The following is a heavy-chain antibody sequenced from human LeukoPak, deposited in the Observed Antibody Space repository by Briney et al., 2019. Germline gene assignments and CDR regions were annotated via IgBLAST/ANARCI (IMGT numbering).Heavy chain of an antibody. CDR3: ARRSSRAALYFDY. V-gene: IGHV1-2*02. CDR1: GYTFTDYY. J-gene: IGHJ4*02. D-gene: IGHD2-15*01. CDR2: VNPNSGGT. Sequence: ASVKVSCKASGYTFTDYYIHWVRQAPGQGLEWMGWVNPNSGGTNPAQKFQGRVTMTTDTSSSTAYMELSSLRSEDTAVYYCARRSSRAALYFDYWGQGTLVTVSS.